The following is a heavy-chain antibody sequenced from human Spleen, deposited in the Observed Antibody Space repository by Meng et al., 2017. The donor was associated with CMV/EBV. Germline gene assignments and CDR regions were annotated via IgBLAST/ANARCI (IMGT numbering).Heavy chain of an antibody. D-gene: IGHD3-9*01. CDR3: AKDIELRYFDWLYGDGAFDI. Sequence: GESLKISCAASGFTVSSNYMTWVRQAPGKGLEWVSVIYSGGGTYYADSVKGRFTISRDNSKNTLYLQKNNLRAEDTAVYYCAKDIELRYFDWLYGDGAFDIWGQGTMVTVSS. V-gene: IGHV3-53*01. CDR1: GFTVSSNY. CDR2: IYSGGGT. J-gene: IGHJ3*02.